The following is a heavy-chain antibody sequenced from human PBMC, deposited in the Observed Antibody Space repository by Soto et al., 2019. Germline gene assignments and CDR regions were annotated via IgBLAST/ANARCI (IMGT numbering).Heavy chain of an antibody. D-gene: IGHD2-15*01. J-gene: IGHJ6*03. CDR1: GFTFSSYG. CDR2: IWYDGSNK. V-gene: IGHV3-33*01. Sequence: GGSLRLSCAASGFTFSSYGMHWVRQAPGKGLEWVAVIWYDGSNKYYADSVKGRFTISRDNSKNTLYLQMNSLRAEDTAVYYCARGGGDIVVVVADDYYYMDVWGKGTTVTVSS. CDR3: ARGGGDIVVVVADDYYYMDV.